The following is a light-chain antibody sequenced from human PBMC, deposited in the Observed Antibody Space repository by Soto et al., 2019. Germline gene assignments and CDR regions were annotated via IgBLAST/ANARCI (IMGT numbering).Light chain of an antibody. CDR2: DAS. J-gene: IGKJ4*01. CDR3: QQTRAYPST. CDR1: QSISSSY. Sequence: EIVLTQSPGTLSLSPGERATLSCRASQSISSSYLAWYQQKPGQAPRLLIYDASSRATGIPDRFSGSGSGTDFTLTITSLQAEDFATYYCQQTRAYPSTFGGGTKVEIK. V-gene: IGKV3D-20*02.